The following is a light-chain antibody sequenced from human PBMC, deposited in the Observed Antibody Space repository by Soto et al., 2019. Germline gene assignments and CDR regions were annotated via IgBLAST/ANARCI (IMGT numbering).Light chain of an antibody. Sequence: IVMTQSPATLSVSPGERANLSCRASQSVGTKLAWYQQTPGQAPRLLIYGASNRATGVTARISGSVSGTEFTLTIASLKSEDFAVSYCQQYSSWLWTFGQGTKVEIK. V-gene: IGKV3-15*01. J-gene: IGKJ1*01. CDR1: QSVGTK. CDR3: QQYSSWLWT. CDR2: GAS.